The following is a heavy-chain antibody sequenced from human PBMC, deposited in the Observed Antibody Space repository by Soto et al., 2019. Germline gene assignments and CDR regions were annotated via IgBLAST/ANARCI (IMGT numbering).Heavy chain of an antibody. CDR2: FDPEDGET. CDR1: GYTLTELS. CDR3: ATGTMFSEDDSGGDCYSDRASWGIDF. V-gene: IGHV1-24*01. D-gene: IGHD2-21*02. J-gene: IGHJ6*02. Sequence: ASVKVSCKVSGYTLTELSMHWVRQAPGKGLEWMGGFDPEDGETIYAQKFQGRVTMTEDTSTDTAYMELSSLRSEDTAIDYWATGTMFSEDDSGGDCYSDRASWGIDFWGQGTMVTVSS.